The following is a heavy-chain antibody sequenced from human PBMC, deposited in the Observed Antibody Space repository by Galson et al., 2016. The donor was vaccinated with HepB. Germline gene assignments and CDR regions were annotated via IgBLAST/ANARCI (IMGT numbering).Heavy chain of an antibody. CDR1: GYSFTSYW. CDR3: ARHIPGGPGPAAIGWFDP. Sequence: QSGAEVKKPGESLRISCRGSGYSFTSYWISWVRQMPGKGLEWMGRIDPSDSYTHYSPSFQGHVTISADKSISTAYLQWSSLKASDTAMYYCARHIPGGPGPAAIGWFDPWGQGSLVTVSS. V-gene: IGHV5-10-1*01. J-gene: IGHJ5*02. D-gene: IGHD5-12*01. CDR2: IDPSDSYT.